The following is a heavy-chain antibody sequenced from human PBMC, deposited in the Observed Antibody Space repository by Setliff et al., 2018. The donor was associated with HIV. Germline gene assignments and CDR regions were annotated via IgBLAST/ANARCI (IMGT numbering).Heavy chain of an antibody. CDR1: GYTFTSYA. Sequence: ASVKVSCKASGYTFTSYAMHWVRQAPGQRLEWMGWINAGNGNTKYSQEFQGRVTITRDTSASTAYMELSSLRSEDMAVYYRARGKVGYDGIMDVWGKGTTVTVSS. J-gene: IGHJ6*04. CDR2: INAGNGNT. V-gene: IGHV1-3*03. CDR3: ARGKVGYDGIMDV. D-gene: IGHD3-16*01.